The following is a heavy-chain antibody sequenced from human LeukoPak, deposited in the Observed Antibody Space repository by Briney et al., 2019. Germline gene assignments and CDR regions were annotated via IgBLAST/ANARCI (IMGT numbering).Heavy chain of an antibody. Sequence: GASLKVSCKSSGYSFTDYYIHWVRQAPAQGFEWLGWISPKSGGTNYAQKFQDSVSLTRDTSIDTAYMELTSLRVDDTAIYYCARGVAANGRLDLWGQGSLIIVSS. J-gene: IGHJ5*02. CDR1: GYSFTDYY. CDR2: ISPKSGGT. CDR3: ARGVAANGRLDL. V-gene: IGHV1-2*02. D-gene: IGHD2-15*01.